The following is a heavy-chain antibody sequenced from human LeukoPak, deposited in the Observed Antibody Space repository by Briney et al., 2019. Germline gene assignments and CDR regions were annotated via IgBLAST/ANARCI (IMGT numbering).Heavy chain of an antibody. D-gene: IGHD1-7*01. V-gene: IGHV3-21*01. CDR1: GFTFSSYS. Sequence: GGSLRLSCAASGFTFSSYSMNWVRQAPGKGLKWVSSISSSSYIYYADSVKGRFTISRDNAKNSLYLQMNSLRAEDTAVYYCARGTMWFDPWGQGTLVTVSS. J-gene: IGHJ5*02. CDR3: ARGTMWFDP. CDR2: ISSSSYI.